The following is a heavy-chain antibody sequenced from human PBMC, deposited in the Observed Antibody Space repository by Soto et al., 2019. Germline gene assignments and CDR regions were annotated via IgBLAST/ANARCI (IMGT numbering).Heavy chain of an antibody. CDR1: GYTFTSYA. V-gene: IGHV1-3*01. CDR2: INAGNGNT. CDR3: ARAGIVGATRYFDY. J-gene: IGHJ4*02. Sequence: GSVKVSCKASGYTFTSYAMHWVRQAPGQRLEWMGWINAGNGNTKYSQKFQGRVTITRDTSASTAYMELSSLRSEDTAVYYCARAGIVGATRYFDYWGQGTLVTVSS. D-gene: IGHD1-26*01.